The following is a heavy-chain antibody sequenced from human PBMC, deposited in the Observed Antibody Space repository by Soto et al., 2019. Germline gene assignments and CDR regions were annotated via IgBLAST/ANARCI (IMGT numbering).Heavy chain of an antibody. Sequence: SETLSLTCTVSGGSISSGDYYWNWIRQPPGKGLVWIGYIYYLVWIGYIYSSGSAYYNPSLKSRVTISVDRSKNQFSLKLSSVTAADTAVYYCARVPDRWGQGTLVTVSS. V-gene: IGHV4-30-4*01. J-gene: IGHJ5*02. CDR3: ARVPDR. CDR1: GGSISSGDYY. CDR2: IYSSGSA. D-gene: IGHD2-2*01.